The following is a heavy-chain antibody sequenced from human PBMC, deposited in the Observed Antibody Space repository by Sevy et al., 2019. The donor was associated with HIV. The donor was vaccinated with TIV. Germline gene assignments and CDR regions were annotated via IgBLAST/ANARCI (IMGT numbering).Heavy chain of an antibody. D-gene: IGHD2-2*01. CDR3: ARRGSSSGPLPDP. CDR1: GFSFSGSA. J-gene: IGHJ5*02. CDR2: IKTKVNNYAT. V-gene: IGHV3-73*01. Sequence: GGSLRLSCGASGFSFSGSAIHWVRQASGKGLEWLGRIKTKVNNYATTYGASVKGRFTISRDDSQSTAFLQMNSLKTEDTAVYYCARRGSSSGPLPDPWGQGTLVTVSS.